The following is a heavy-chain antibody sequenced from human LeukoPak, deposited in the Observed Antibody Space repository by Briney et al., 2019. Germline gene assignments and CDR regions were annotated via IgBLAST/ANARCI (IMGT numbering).Heavy chain of an antibody. CDR2: IYYSGST. D-gene: IGHD3-3*02. V-gene: IGHV4-39*07. Sequence: SETLSLTCPVSGGSISSNNFYWGWIRQPPGKGLEWIGSIYYSGSTYYNPSLKSRVTISVDASKHQFSLRLSSVTAADTAVYYCARGVRSIFLVSTFDYWGQGIMVTVSS. CDR1: GGSISSNNFY. J-gene: IGHJ4*02. CDR3: ARGVRSIFLVSTFDY.